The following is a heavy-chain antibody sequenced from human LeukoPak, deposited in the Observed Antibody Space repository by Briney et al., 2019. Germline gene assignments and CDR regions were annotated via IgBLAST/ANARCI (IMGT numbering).Heavy chain of an antibody. J-gene: IGHJ4*02. CDR1: GFTSSRYW. V-gene: IGHV3-7*01. Sequence: AGGSLRLSCVASGFTSSRYWMNWVRQAPGKGLEWVANINQDGSEKNYVDSVKGRFTISRDNAKNSLYLQMNSLRAEDTAVYYCASDYDSGYWGKGTLVTVSS. CDR2: INQDGSEK. D-gene: IGHD5-12*01. CDR3: ASDYDSGY.